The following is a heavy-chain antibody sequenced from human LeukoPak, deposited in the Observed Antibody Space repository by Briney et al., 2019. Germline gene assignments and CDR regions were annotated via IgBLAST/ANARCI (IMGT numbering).Heavy chain of an antibody. CDR1: GFTFSSYG. V-gene: IGHV3-23*01. CDR2: ISGSGGST. CDR3: AKAIAYGSGSFVY. Sequence: GGTLRLSCAASGFTFSSYGMSWVRQAPGKGLEWVSAISGSGGSTYYADSVKGRFTISRDNSKNTLYLQMNSLRAEDTAVYCCAKAIAYGSGSFVYWGQGTLVTVSS. J-gene: IGHJ4*02. D-gene: IGHD3-10*01.